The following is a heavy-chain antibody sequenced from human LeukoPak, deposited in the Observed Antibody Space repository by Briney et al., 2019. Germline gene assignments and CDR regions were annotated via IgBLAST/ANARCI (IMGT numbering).Heavy chain of an antibody. J-gene: IGHJ4*02. V-gene: IGHV3-48*03. CDR2: ISSGGDFI. CDR1: GFTFSSNE. CDR3: ARLDGYNRYFLDY. Sequence: GGSLRLSCAASGFTFSSNEMNLVRQAPGKGLEWVSYISSGGDFIRYAASVKGRFTISRDNTKNSLYLQMNSLRDEDTAVYYCARLDGYNRYFLDYWGQGTLVTVSS. D-gene: IGHD5-24*01.